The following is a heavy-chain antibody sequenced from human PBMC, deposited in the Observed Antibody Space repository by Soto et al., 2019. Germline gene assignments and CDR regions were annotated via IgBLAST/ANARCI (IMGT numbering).Heavy chain of an antibody. CDR2: IYYSGST. V-gene: IGHV4-59*08. D-gene: IGHD4-17*01. J-gene: IGHJ3*02. CDR1: GGSISSYY. Sequence: ALQTLCLTCTVSGGSISSYYGSWIRQPPGKGLEWIGYIYYSGSTNYNPSLKSRVTISVDTSKNQFSLKLSSVTAADTAVYYCARSIDYGDYRYAFDIWGQGTMVTVSS. CDR3: ARSIDYGDYRYAFDI.